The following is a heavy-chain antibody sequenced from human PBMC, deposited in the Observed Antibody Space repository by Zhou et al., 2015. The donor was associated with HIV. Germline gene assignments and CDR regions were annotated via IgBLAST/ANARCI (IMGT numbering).Heavy chain of an antibody. Sequence: QVQLVQSGAEVKKPGASVKVSCKASGYTFTSYYVHWVRQAPGQGLEWMGIINPSGGSTTYTQKFQGRVTMTRDTSTSTVYMELSSLRSEDTAAYYCAREGWGSWYFDLWGRGTLVSVSS. J-gene: IGHJ2*01. V-gene: IGHV1-46*01. CDR2: INPSGGST. CDR1: GYTFTSYY. CDR3: AREGWGSWYFDL. D-gene: IGHD7-27*01.